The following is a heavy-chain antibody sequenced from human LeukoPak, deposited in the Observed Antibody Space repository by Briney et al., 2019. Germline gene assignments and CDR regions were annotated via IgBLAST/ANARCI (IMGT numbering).Heavy chain of an antibody. V-gene: IGHV3-23*01. CDR2: ISGSGGST. J-gene: IGHJ4*02. CDR3: AKDRDSSSWGNFDY. CDR1: GFAFSSYA. Sequence: GGSLRLSCAASGFAFSSYAMSWVRQAPGKGLEWVSAISGSGGSTYYADSVKGRFTISRGNSKNTLYLQMNSLRAEDTAVYYCAKDRDSSSWGNFDYWGQGTLVTVSS. D-gene: IGHD6-13*01.